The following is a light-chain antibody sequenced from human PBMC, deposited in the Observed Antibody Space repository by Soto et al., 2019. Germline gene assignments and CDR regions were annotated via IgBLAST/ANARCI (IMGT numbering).Light chain of an antibody. J-gene: IGKJ4*01. CDR2: KAS. V-gene: IGKV1-5*03. Sequence: DIQMTQSPSTLSASIGDRVTITCRASQSISSWLAWYQHKPGKAPKVLIYKASILESGVPSRFSGSGSGTQFTLTISSLQPDDFATYYCQQYDRDSLTFGGGAKVEIK. CDR1: QSISSW. CDR3: QQYDRDSLT.